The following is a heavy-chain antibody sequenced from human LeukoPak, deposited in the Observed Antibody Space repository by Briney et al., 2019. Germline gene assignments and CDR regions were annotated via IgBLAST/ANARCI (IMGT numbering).Heavy chain of an antibody. CDR1: GYSISSGYY. J-gene: IGHJ4*02. Sequence: SETLSLTCAVSGYSISSGYYWGWIRQPPGKGLEWIGSIYHSESTYYNPSLKSRVTISVATSKNQFSLKLSSVTAADTAVYYCARMEQPPGGFDYWGQGTLVTVSS. D-gene: IGHD1/OR15-1a*01. CDR2: IYHSEST. V-gene: IGHV4-38-2*01. CDR3: ARMEQPPGGFDY.